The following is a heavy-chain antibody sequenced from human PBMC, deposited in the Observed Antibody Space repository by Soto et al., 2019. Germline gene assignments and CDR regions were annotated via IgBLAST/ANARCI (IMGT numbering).Heavy chain of an antibody. CDR2: IYYSGST. CDR1: GGSISSGDYY. CDR3: ARAPYLGSSSDQPYYYGMDV. J-gene: IGHJ6*02. V-gene: IGHV4-30-4*01. D-gene: IGHD6-6*01. Sequence: QVQLQESGPGLVKPSQTLSLTCTVSGGSISSGDYYWSWIRQPPGKGLEWIGYIYYSGSTYYNPSLKSRVTISVDTSKNQFSLKLSSVTAADTAVYYCARAPYLGSSSDQPYYYGMDVWGQGTTVTVSS.